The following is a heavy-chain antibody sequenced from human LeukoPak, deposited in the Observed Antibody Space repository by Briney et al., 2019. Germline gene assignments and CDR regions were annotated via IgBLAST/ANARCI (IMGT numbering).Heavy chain of an antibody. CDR3: ASTFYDFWSGYYTGTAFDI. CDR2: IGEEKSGSWT. J-gene: IGHJ3*02. D-gene: IGHD3-3*01. Sequence: PGGSLRLSCAASGFTLSNYPMGWVRQAPVKGLEWLSAIGEEKSGSWTKSADSVKGRFTISRDNSKNTVYLQMNSLRVEDTAVYYCASTFYDFWSGYYTGTAFDIWGQGTMVTVSS. CDR1: GFTLSNYP. V-gene: IGHV3-23*01.